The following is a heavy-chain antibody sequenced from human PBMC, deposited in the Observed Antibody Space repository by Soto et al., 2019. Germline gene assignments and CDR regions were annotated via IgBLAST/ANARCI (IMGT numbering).Heavy chain of an antibody. Sequence: GGSLRLSCAASGFTFSSYAMSWVRQAPGKGLEWVSAISGSGGSTYYADSVKGRFTISRDNSKNTLYLQMNSLRAEDTAVYYCAKSPDFWSGYYSSSVGWFDPWGQGTLVTVSS. CDR2: ISGSGGST. J-gene: IGHJ5*02. CDR1: GFTFSSYA. V-gene: IGHV3-23*01. CDR3: AKSPDFWSGYYSSSVGWFDP. D-gene: IGHD3-3*01.